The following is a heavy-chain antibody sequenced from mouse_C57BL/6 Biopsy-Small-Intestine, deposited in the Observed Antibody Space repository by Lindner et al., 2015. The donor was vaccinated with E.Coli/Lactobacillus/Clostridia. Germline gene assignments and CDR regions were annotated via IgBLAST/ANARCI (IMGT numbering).Heavy chain of an antibody. CDR3: APFITTVDYNFDH. V-gene: IGHV1-81*01. CDR1: GYTFTSYG. CDR2: IFPGSRNT. J-gene: IGHJ2*01. D-gene: IGHD1-1*01. Sequence: LQESGAELARPGASVKLSCKASGYTFTSYGISWVKQRTGQGLEWIGEIFPGSRNTYYNEKFKGKATLTVDTSSSTAYMQLSSLTSEDSAVYFCAPFITTVDYNFDHWGQGTTLTVSS.